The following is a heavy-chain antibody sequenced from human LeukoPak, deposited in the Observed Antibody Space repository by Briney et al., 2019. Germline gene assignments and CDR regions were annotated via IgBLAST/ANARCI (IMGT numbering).Heavy chain of an antibody. V-gene: IGHV3-33*01. J-gene: IGHJ4*02. CDR2: IWPDGSYK. CDR3: ARGAPDKSDLLDY. Sequence: GRSLRLSCVASGFTFRSHAMHWVRQAPGKGLDWVAVIWPDGSYKYYGDSVKDRFTISRDNSKNTLSLQMNSLRAEDTAVYYCARGAPDKSDLLDYWGQGTLVTVSS. CDR1: GFTFRSHA.